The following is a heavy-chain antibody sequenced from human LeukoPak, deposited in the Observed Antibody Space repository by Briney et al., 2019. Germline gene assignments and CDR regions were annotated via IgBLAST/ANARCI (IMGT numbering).Heavy chain of an antibody. D-gene: IGHD5-24*01. V-gene: IGHV1-69*04. J-gene: IGHJ5*02. Sequence: SVKVSCKASGGTFSSYTISWVRQAPGQGLEWMGRIIPILGIANYAQKFQGRVTITADKPTSTAYMELSSLRSEDTAVYYCARDADGYNYVGNWFDPWGQGTLVTVSS. CDR1: GGTFSSYT. CDR2: IIPILGIA. CDR3: ARDADGYNYVGNWFDP.